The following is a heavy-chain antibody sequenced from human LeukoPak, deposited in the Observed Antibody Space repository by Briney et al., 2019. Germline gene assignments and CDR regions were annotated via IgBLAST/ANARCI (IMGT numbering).Heavy chain of an antibody. CDR1: GFTFSRYW. D-gene: IGHD1-14*01. Sequence: GGSLRLSCVASGFTFSRYWMHWVRQAPGKGLVWVSRINSDGSTTIYADSVKGRFTISRDNAKNTLYLQMNSLRAEDTAVYFCASGPAGFAWGQGTLVTVSS. CDR2: INSDGSTT. J-gene: IGHJ5*02. CDR3: ASGPAGFA. V-gene: IGHV3-74*01.